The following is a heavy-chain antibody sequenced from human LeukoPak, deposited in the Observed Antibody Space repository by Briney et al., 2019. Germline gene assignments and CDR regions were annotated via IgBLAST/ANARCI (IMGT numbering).Heavy chain of an antibody. CDR1: GFTFSSNY. V-gene: IGHV3-53*01. CDR3: ARERSYYGFDF. J-gene: IGHJ4*02. Sequence: GGSLRLSCAASGFTFSSNYMSWVRQAPGKGLEWVSVIYSGGSTFSAGSVNGRFTLSRDNSKNTLYLQMNSLRAEDTAVYYCARERSYYGFDFWGQGTLVTVSS. CDR2: IYSGGST. D-gene: IGHD1-26*01.